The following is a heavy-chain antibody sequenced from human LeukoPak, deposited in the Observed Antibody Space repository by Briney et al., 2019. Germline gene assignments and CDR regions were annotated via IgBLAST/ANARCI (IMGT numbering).Heavy chain of an antibody. D-gene: IGHD2-15*01. V-gene: IGHV3-21*01. J-gene: IGHJ4*02. Sequence: GVSLRLSCAAAGFTINNYNMNWVRQAPGKGLEWVSSINSGNNYVYYADSVKGRFTISRDNAKKSLYLQMNSLRAEDTAVYYCARGGGGNPYYYDYCGQGTLVTVSS. CDR3: ARGGGGNPYYYDY. CDR1: GFTINNYN. CDR2: INSGNNYV.